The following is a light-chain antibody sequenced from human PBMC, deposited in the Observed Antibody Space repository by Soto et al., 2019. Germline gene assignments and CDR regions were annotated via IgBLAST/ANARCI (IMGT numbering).Light chain of an antibody. CDR3: AAWDDSLRGAV. V-gene: IGLV1-47*02. CDR2: SNN. J-gene: IGLJ2*01. Sequence: QSVLTQPPSASGTPGQRVTISCSGSSSNIRSNYVYWYQQVPGTAPKLLMYSNNQRPSGVPDRFSGSKSGTSASLAISGLRSEDEADYYCAAWDDSLRGAVFGGGTKLTVL. CDR1: SSNIRSNY.